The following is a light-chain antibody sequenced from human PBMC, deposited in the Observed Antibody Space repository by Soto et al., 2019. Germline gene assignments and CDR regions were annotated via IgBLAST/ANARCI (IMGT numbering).Light chain of an antibody. J-gene: IGKJ1*01. V-gene: IGKV3-15*01. CDR3: QQYSDWPPT. Sequence: EVVMTQSPATLSVSPGGRATLSCRASESLSSNLAWYQQKPGQAPRLLIYGASTRGTGIPARFSGSGSGTEFTLTISSLQSEDFAVYYCQQYSDWPPTFGRGTRWIS. CDR2: GAS. CDR1: ESLSSN.